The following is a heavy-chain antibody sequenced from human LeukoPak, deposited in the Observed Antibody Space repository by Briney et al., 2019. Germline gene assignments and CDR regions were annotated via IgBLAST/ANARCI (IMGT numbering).Heavy chain of an antibody. CDR2: IYYSGST. Sequence: SETLSLTCTVSGGSISSSSYYWGWIRQPPGKGLEWIGSIYYSGSTYYNPSLKSRVTISVDTSKNQFSLKLSSVTAADTAVYYCARHDYGDNVWFDPWGQGTLVTVSS. D-gene: IGHD4-17*01. V-gene: IGHV4-39*01. CDR1: GGSISSSSYY. J-gene: IGHJ5*02. CDR3: ARHDYGDNVWFDP.